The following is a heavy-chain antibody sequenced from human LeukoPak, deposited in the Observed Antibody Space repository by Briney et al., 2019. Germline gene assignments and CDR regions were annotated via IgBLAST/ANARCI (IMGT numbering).Heavy chain of an antibody. CDR2: IWYDGSNK. J-gene: IGHJ4*02. D-gene: IGHD6-19*01. Sequence: SCKASGGTFSSYGMHWVRQAPGKGLEWVAVIWYDGSNKYYADSVKGRFTISRDNSKNTLYLQMNSLRAEDTAVYYCARDLEPEYSSGWYCDYWGQGTLVTVSS. CDR1: GGTFSSYG. V-gene: IGHV3-33*01. CDR3: ARDLEPEYSSGWYCDY.